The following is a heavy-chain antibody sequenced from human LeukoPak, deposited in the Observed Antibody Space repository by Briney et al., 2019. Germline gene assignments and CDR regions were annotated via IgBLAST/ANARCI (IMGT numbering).Heavy chain of an antibody. CDR2: MYGSGTTT. CDR3: ALPTVYGSGSLMDV. CDR1: GGSMKNYY. J-gene: IGHJ6*02. V-gene: IGHV4-4*07. Sequence: PSETLSLTCNVSGGSMKNYYWTWIRQSAGKGLEWIGRMYGSGTTTNQNPSLEGRVTMSVDTSKNQFSLDLSSVTAADTAVYYCALPTVYGSGSLMDVWGQGTTVTVSS. D-gene: IGHD3-10*01.